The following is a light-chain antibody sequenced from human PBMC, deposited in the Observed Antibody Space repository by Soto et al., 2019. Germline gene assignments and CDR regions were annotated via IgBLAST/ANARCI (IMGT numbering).Light chain of an antibody. J-gene: IGKJ2*01. CDR2: AAS. V-gene: IGKV1-17*02. Sequence: DIQMTQSPPSLSASVGDSITITCRASQGIRNGLGWFQQKPGTAPKRLIYAASNLETGVPSRFSGSGSGTEFTLTTTNLQPDDFATYYCLQHNNSPHTFGQGTKLQIK. CDR3: LQHNNSPHT. CDR1: QGIRNG.